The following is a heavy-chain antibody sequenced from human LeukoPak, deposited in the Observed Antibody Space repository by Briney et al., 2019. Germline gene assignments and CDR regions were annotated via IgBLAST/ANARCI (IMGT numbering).Heavy chain of an antibody. Sequence: GGSLRLSCAASGFTFSTHSMSWVRQSPGKGLEWVSSISSGSSHIYYADSMKGRFTISRDNAKNSLFLQMNSLRAEDTAVYYCVRDFRTQLDGYSPPYHFDYWGQGALVTVSS. J-gene: IGHJ4*02. V-gene: IGHV3-21*01. CDR3: VRDFRTQLDGYSPPYHFDY. CDR1: GFTFSTHS. D-gene: IGHD5-24*01. CDR2: ISSGSSHI.